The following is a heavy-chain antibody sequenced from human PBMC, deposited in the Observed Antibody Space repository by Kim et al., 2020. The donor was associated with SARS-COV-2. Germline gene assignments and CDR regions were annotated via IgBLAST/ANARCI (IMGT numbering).Heavy chain of an antibody. J-gene: IGHJ4*02. CDR3: ARDSSYDYGDYIDF. Sequence: SQKCQGRVTITRETSASTAYMELSSLRSEDTAVYYCARDSSYDYGDYIDFWGQGTLVTVSS. V-gene: IGHV1-3*01. D-gene: IGHD4-17*01.